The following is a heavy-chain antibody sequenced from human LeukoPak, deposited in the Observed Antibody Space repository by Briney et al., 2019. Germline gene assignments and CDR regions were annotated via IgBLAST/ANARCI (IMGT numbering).Heavy chain of an antibody. CDR1: GGSISGYY. CDR3: VRHGTGLKAFDI. J-gene: IGHJ3*02. CDR2: IYYSGST. Sequence: SETLSLTCTVSGGSISGYYWSWIRQPPGNGLEWIGQIYYSGSTIYFPSLKSRVTMPVDTSKNQFSLKLSSVTAADTAVYYCVRHGTGLKAFDIWGQGTMVTVSS. V-gene: IGHV4-59*08. D-gene: IGHD1-14*01.